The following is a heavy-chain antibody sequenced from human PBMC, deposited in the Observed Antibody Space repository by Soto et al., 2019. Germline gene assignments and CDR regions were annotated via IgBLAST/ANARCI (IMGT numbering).Heavy chain of an antibody. J-gene: IGHJ5*02. D-gene: IGHD3-16*01. CDR1: GFPFSHYL. V-gene: IGHV3-74*01. CDR2: INPAGTIT. Sequence: GGSLRLAWAASGFPFSHYLMHWVRQTPGKGLVWVSRINPAGTITNYADSVEGRFTISRDNADSALFLQMNSLSAEDTAIYYCTSDTFGLRDTWGQGTLVTVSS. CDR3: TSDTFGLRDT.